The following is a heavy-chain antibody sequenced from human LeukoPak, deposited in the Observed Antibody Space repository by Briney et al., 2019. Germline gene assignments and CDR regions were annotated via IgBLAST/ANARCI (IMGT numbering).Heavy chain of an antibody. Sequence: GASVKVSCKASGYTFTGYYMHWVRQAPGQGLEWMGWINPNSGGTNYAQKFQGRVTMTRDTSINTAYMELSSLRSEDTAVYYCATPTAVNYYDSSGYYYAPPPWGQGTLVTVSS. CDR1: GYTFTGYY. V-gene: IGHV1-2*02. D-gene: IGHD3-22*01. CDR3: ATPTAVNYYDSSGYYYAPPP. CDR2: INPNSGGT. J-gene: IGHJ5*02.